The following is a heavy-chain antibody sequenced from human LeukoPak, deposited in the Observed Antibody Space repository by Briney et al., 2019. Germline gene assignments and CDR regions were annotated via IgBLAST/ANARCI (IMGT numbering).Heavy chain of an antibody. CDR3: ARDDCSTTTCYGNKDYYYGMDV. D-gene: IGHD2-2*01. V-gene: IGHV3-66*03. J-gene: IGHJ6*02. CDR2: IQTNENT. Sequence: GGSLRLSCAASGFIVSSSYMSWVRQAPGKGLEWVSLIQTNENTYYADSVKGRFTISGDNSKNTLYLEMNSLRAEDTAVYFCARDDCSTTTCYGNKDYYYGMDVWGQGTTVTVSS. CDR1: GFIVSSSY.